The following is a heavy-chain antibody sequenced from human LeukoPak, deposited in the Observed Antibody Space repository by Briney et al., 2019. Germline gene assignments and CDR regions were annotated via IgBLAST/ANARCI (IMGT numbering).Heavy chain of an antibody. Sequence: SETLSLTCTVSGGSISSYYWSWIRQPPGKGLEWIGYIYNSGSTNYNPSLKSRVTISVDTSKNQFSLKLSSVTAADTAVYYCARLRGYYYDSSGYLADAFDIWGQGTMVTVSS. CDR2: IYNSGST. J-gene: IGHJ3*02. CDR3: ARLRGYYYDSSGYLADAFDI. D-gene: IGHD3-22*01. V-gene: IGHV4-59*08. CDR1: GGSISSYY.